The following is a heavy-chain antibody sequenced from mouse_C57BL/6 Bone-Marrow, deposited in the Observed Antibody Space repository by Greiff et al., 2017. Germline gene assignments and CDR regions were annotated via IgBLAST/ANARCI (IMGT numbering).Heavy chain of an antibody. J-gene: IGHJ3*01. V-gene: IGHV1-54*01. CDR2: INPGSGGT. CDR1: GYAFTNYL. Sequence: QVQLQQSGAELVRPGTSVKVSCKASGYAFTNYLIEWVKQRPGQGLEWIGVINPGSGGTNYNETFKGKATLTADKSSSTAYRQLSSLTSEDSAVYFCARGYYGSFAYWGQGTLVTVSA. D-gene: IGHD1-1*01. CDR3: ARGYYGSFAY.